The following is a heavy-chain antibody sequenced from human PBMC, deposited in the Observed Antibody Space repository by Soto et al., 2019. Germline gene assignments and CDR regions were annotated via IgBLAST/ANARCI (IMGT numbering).Heavy chain of an antibody. CDR3: ARGGYSSSWYYTQRRASYYVDY. CDR2: INHSGTT. V-gene: IGHV4-34*01. CDR1: SGSISGYF. J-gene: IGHJ4*02. D-gene: IGHD6-13*01. Sequence: SETLSLTCAVYSGSISGYFWSWIRQSPGKGLEWIGEINHSGTTTYAPSLKSRVTMSVDTSKNQFSLKLSSVTAADTAMYYCARGGYSSSWYYTQRRASYYVDYWGQGTLVTVSS.